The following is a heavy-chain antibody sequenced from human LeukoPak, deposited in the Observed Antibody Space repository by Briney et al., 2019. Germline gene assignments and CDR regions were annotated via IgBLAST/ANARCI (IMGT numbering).Heavy chain of an antibody. CDR1: GFTFSNNW. CDR3: ATGRSCTTCYLPDY. CDR2: INQDGGEK. J-gene: IGHJ4*02. D-gene: IGHD2-2*01. Sequence: EGSLRLSCAVSGFTFSNNWMTWVRQAPGKGLEWVANINQDGGEKYYVDSVKGRLTISRDNAKNSLYLQMNSLRAEDTAVYHCATGRSCTTCYLPDYWGQGTLVTVSS. V-gene: IGHV3-7*01.